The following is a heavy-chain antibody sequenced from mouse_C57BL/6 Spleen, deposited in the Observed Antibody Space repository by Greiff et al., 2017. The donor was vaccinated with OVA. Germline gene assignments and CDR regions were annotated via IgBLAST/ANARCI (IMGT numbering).Heavy chain of an antibody. V-gene: IGHV1-80*01. CDR1: GYAFSSYW. Sequence: VQLQQSGAELVKPGASVKISCKASGYAFSSYWMNWVKQRPGKGLEWIGQIYPGDGDTNYNGKFKGKATLTADKSSSTAYMQLSSLTSEDSAVYVCARGGIYDGYLDYWGQGTTLTVSS. CDR2: IYPGDGDT. CDR3: ARGGIYDGYLDY. J-gene: IGHJ2*01. D-gene: IGHD2-3*01.